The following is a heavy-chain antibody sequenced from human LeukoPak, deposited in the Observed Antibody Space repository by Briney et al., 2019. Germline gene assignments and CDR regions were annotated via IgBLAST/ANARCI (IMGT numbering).Heavy chain of an antibody. V-gene: IGHV3-23*01. CDR2: ISGSGGST. J-gene: IGHJ4*02. CDR3: AKDEDYPDY. Sequence: SCKASGYTFSSYAMSWVRQAPGKGLEWVSAISGSGGSTYYADSVKGRFTISRDNSKNTLYLQMNSLRAEDTAVYCCAKDEDYPDYWGQGTLVTVSS. CDR1: GYTFSSYA. D-gene: IGHD4-11*01.